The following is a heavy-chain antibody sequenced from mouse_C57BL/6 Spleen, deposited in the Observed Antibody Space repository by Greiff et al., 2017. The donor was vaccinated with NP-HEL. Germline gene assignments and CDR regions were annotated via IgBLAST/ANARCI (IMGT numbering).Heavy chain of an antibody. V-gene: IGHV1-82*01. J-gene: IGHJ3*01. CDR3: ARNWDAAWFAY. Sequence: QVQLQQSGPELVKPGASVKISCKASGYAFSSSWMNWVKQRPGKGLEWIGRIYPGDGDTNYNGKFKGKATLTADKSSSTAYMQLSSRTSEDSAVYFCARNWDAAWFAYWGQGTLVTVSA. CDR1: GYAFSSSW. D-gene: IGHD4-1*01. CDR2: IYPGDGDT.